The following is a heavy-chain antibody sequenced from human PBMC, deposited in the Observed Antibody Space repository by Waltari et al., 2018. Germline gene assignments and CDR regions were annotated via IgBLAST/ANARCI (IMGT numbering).Heavy chain of an antibody. CDR1: GYSFTSYW. V-gene: IGHV5-51*01. CDR2: IYPGDAET. J-gene: IGHJ4*02. CDR3: ARCIWCYGDYGVGPFDY. Sequence: EVQLVQSGAEVKKPGESLKISCKGSGYSFTSYWIGWVRQLPGKGLEWMGVIYPGDAETRYSPSFQGQVTISADKSISTAYLQWSSLKASDTAMYYCARCIWCYGDYGVGPFDYWGQGTLVTVSS. D-gene: IGHD4-17*01.